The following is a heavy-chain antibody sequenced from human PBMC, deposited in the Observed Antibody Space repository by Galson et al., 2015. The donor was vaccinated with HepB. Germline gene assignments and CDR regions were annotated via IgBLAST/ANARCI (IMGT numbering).Heavy chain of an antibody. CDR2: ISYDGSNK. CDR1: GFTFSSYA. CDR3: ARGHSRSQYSSGWYLYWYFDL. J-gene: IGHJ2*01. V-gene: IGHV3-30*04. Sequence: SLRLSCAASGFTFSSYAMHWVRQAPGKGLEWVAVISYDGSNKYYADSVKGRFTISRDNSKNTLYLQMNSLRAEDTAVYYCARGHSRSQYSSGWYLYWYFDLWGRGTLVTVSS. D-gene: IGHD6-19*01.